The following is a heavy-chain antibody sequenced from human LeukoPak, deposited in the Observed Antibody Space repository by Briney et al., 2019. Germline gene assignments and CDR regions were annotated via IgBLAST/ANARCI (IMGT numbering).Heavy chain of an antibody. CDR1: GFIFSDYY. V-gene: IGHV3-11*03. D-gene: IGHD6-19*01. J-gene: IGHJ4*02. CDR3: ARTVSGYSSAWHMNFDY. Sequence: GSLRLSCVVSGFIFSDYYMSWIRQAPGKGLEWVSYISSSSRYTNYVDSVKGRFTISRDNSKNTLYLQMNSLRAEDRAVYYCARTVSGYSSAWHMNFDYWGQGTLVTVPS. CDR2: ISSSSRYT.